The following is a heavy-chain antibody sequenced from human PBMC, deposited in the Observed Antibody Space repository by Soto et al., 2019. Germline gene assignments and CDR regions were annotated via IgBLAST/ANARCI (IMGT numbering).Heavy chain of an antibody. CDR1: GFSLTGFE. Sequence: WGSLRLSWEASGFSLTGFEMNWVRQAPGKGLEWVAYISMGKTINYADWVKGRFSISRDNAKNSLYLQMNSLRVEDTAIYYCARWNTGMVWYYGMDVWGQGTMVTVSS. D-gene: IGHD5-18*01. CDR2: ISMGKTI. J-gene: IGHJ6*02. CDR3: ARWNTGMVWYYGMDV. V-gene: IGHV3-48*03.